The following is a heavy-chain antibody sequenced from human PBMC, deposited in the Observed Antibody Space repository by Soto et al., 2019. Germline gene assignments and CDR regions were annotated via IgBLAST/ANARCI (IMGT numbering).Heavy chain of an antibody. D-gene: IGHD3-10*01. CDR2: IYYSGST. J-gene: IGHJ1*01. Sequence: PSETLSLTCTVSGGSISSYYWSWIRQPPGKGLEWIGYIYYSGSTNYNPSLKSRVTISVDTSKNQFSLKLSSVTAADTAVYYCATHVYYGSGWFYLWGKGNLVTVDS. CDR1: GGSISSYY. V-gene: IGHV4-59*01. CDR3: ATHVYYGSGWFYL.